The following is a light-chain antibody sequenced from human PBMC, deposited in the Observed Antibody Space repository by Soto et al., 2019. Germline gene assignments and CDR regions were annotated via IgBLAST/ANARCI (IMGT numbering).Light chain of an antibody. Sequence: IVITQSPTTLSVSPGATATLSCRASQSVSSNLAWYQQKPGQAPRLLIYGASTRATGIPARFSGSGSGTEFTLSIGSLQSEDFAVYYCQQYNNWPPTFGQGTKVDIK. V-gene: IGKV3-15*01. CDR1: QSVSSN. CDR2: GAS. CDR3: QQYNNWPPT. J-gene: IGKJ1*01.